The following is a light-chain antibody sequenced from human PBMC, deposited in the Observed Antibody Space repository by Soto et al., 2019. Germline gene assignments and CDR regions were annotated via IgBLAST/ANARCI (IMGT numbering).Light chain of an antibody. CDR1: QSVSSN. V-gene: IGKV3-15*01. CDR3: QQYNQYSVT. CDR2: GAS. J-gene: IGKJ5*01. Sequence: EILMTQSTATLTVSPWEIATLSCRTSQSVSSNLAWYQQKPGQAPRLLIYGASTRATGIAARFSGSGSGTEFTLTITSLQPDDFATYYCQQYNQYSVTFGQGTRLEI.